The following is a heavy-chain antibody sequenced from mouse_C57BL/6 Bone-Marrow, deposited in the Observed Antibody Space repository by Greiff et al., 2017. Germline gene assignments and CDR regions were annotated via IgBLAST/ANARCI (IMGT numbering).Heavy chain of an antibody. CDR3: ARSPRWLPDYCDY. V-gene: IGHV1-26*01. D-gene: IGHD2-3*01. J-gene: IGHJ2*01. Sequence: EVQLQQSGPELVKPGASVKISCKASGYTFTDYYMNWVKQSHGKSLEWIGDINPNNGGTSYNQKFKGKATLTVDKSSSTAYMELRSLTSEDSAVYYCARSPRWLPDYCDYWGQGTTLTVSS. CDR1: GYTFTDYY. CDR2: INPNNGGT.